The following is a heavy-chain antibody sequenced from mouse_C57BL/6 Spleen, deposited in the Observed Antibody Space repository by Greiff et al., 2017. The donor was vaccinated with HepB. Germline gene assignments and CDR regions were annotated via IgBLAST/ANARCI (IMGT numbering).Heavy chain of an antibody. CDR2: ISDGGSYT. CDR3: ARDRYYGAWFAY. D-gene: IGHD1-1*01. V-gene: IGHV5-4*01. CDR1: GFTFSSYA. J-gene: IGHJ3*01. Sequence: EVKLLESGGGLVKPGGSLKLSCAASGFTFSSYAMSWVRQTPEKRLEWVATISDGGSYTYYPDNVKGRFTISRDNAKNNLYLQMSHLKSEDTAMYYCARDRYYGAWFAYWGQGTLVTVSA.